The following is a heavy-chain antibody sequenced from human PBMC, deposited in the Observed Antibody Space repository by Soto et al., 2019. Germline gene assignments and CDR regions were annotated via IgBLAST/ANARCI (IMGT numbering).Heavy chain of an antibody. CDR3: AKDAHHDKVGGRA. Sequence: EVQLLESGGGLVQPGGSLRLSCAASGFPFSSYTMYWVRQAAGKGLEWVSSVSVSGDKTFYADSVRGRFTMSRDNSQSTVYLQMDSLRAEDTAVYYCAKDAHHDKVGGRAWGQGTLVIVSS. V-gene: IGHV3-23*01. J-gene: IGHJ5*02. D-gene: IGHD3-16*01. CDR1: GFPFSSYT. CDR2: VSVSGDKT.